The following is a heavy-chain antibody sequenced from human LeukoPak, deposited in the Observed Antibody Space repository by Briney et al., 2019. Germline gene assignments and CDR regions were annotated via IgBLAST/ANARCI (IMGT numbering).Heavy chain of an antibody. V-gene: IGHV3-48*03. D-gene: IGHD3-16*01. CDR2: ISSSGSTI. CDR1: GFTFSSYE. J-gene: IGHJ4*02. Sequence: GGSLRFSRAASGFTFSSYEMNWVRQAPGKGLEWVSYISSSGSTIYYADSVKGRFTISRDNAKNSLYLQMNSLRAEDTAVYYCAREGGSYYFDYWGQGTLVTVSS. CDR3: AREGGSYYFDY.